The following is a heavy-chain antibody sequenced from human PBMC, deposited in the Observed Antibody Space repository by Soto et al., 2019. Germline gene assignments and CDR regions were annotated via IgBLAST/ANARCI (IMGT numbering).Heavy chain of an antibody. CDR2: IYYSGST. Sequence: SETLSLTCTVSGGSISSYYWSWIRQPPGKGLEWIGYIYYSGSTNYNPSCKSRVTISVDRSKNQFSLKLSSVTAADTAVYYCATANTIFGVVIPDPYYYYYMDVWGKGTTVTVSS. V-gene: IGHV4-59*01. CDR3: ATANTIFGVVIPDPYYYYYMDV. CDR1: GGSISSYY. D-gene: IGHD3-3*01. J-gene: IGHJ6*03.